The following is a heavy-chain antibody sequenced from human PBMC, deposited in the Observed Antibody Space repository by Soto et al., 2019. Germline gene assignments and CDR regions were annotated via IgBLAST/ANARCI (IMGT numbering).Heavy chain of an antibody. CDR3: AADPYRSGWPGY. J-gene: IGHJ4*02. Sequence: SVKVSCKASGFTFTSSAVQWVRQARGQRLEWIGWSVVGSGNTNYAQKFQERVTISRDMSTSTAYMELSSLRSEDTAVYYCAADPYRSGWPGYWGQGTLVTVSS. CDR1: GFTFTSSA. V-gene: IGHV1-58*01. CDR2: SVVGSGNT. D-gene: IGHD6-19*01.